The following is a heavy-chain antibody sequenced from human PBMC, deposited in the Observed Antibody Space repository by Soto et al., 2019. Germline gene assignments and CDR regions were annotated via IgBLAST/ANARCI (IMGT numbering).Heavy chain of an antibody. CDR2: IYHSGST. CDR3: ARPLFQYRGLGYYYGMDV. V-gene: IGHV4-4*02. J-gene: IGHJ6*02. CDR1: GGSISSSNW. Sequence: SETLSLTCAVSGGSISSSNWWSWVRQPPGKGLEWIGEIYHSGSTNYNPSLKSRVTISVDKSKNQFSLKLSSVTAADTAVYYCARPLFQYRGLGYYYGMDVWGQGTTVTVSS. D-gene: IGHD3-10*01.